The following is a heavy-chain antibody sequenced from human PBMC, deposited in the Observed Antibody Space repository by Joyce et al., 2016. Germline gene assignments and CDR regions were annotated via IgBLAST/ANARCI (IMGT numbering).Heavy chain of an antibody. V-gene: IGHV3-21*02. D-gene: IGHD2-21*01. CDR3: ARGGLVYDYSMDV. CDR1: GFMFSKSS. CDR2: ISGDRRFI. J-gene: IGHJ6*02. Sequence: EVQLVESGGGLVKPGGSLKISCAASGFMFSKSSMSWFRQARGKGLEWVSAISGDRRFIFHADSVRGRFTGSRDNAENSLYLQMKSLRVEDTAVYFCARGGLVYDYSMDVWGQGTTVIVSS.